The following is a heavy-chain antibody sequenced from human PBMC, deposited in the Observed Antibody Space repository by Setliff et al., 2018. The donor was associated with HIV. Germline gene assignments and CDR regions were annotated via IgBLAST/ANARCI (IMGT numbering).Heavy chain of an antibody. CDR3: AREGNYIWGNYHYTLGY. CDR2: IHTSGST. D-gene: IGHD3-16*02. CDR1: GYSISSGSYY. Sequence: SETLSLTCAVSGYSISSGSYYWSWIRQPAGKGLEWIGRIHTSGSTNYNPSLKSRVTISLDTSKNQFSLKLSSVTAADTAVYYCAREGNYIWGNYHYTLGYWGQGTLVTVSS. V-gene: IGHV4-61*02. J-gene: IGHJ4*02.